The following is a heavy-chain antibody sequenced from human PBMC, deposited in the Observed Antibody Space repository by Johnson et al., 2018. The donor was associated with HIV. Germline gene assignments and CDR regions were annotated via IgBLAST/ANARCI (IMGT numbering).Heavy chain of an antibody. CDR3: ARDPYYDFLTGPRDAFDI. V-gene: IGHV3-66*03. CDR2: IYSGGST. Sequence: EVQLVESGGGLIHPGGSLRLSCAASGFTVSSSYMNWVRQAPGNGLEWVSGIYSGGSTYYADSVKGRFTISRDNSKNTLYLQMNSLRAEDTAVYYCARDPYYDFLTGPRDAFDIWGQGTMVTVSS. D-gene: IGHD3-9*01. CDR1: GFTVSSSY. J-gene: IGHJ3*02.